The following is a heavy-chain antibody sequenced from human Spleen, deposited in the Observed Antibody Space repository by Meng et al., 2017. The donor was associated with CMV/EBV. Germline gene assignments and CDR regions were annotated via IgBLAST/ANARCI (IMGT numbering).Heavy chain of an antibody. J-gene: IGHJ3*02. CDR3: ARDSWNDDAFDI. Sequence: GGSLRLSCAASGFTFSSYAMHWVRQAPGKGLEWVSYISSSGSTIYYADSVKGRFTISRDNAKNSLCLQMNSLRAEDTAVYYCARDSWNDDAFDIWGQGTMVTVSS. V-gene: IGHV3-48*04. D-gene: IGHD1-1*01. CDR1: GFTFSSYA. CDR2: ISSSGSTI.